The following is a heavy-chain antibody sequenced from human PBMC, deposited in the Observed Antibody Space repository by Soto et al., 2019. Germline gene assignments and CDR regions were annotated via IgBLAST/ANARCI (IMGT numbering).Heavy chain of an antibody. CDR1: GFTFSNYA. CDR3: ADAKSSAAAAAYFDY. Sequence: EVQLLESGGGLVQPGGSLRLSCAASGFTFSNYAMSWVRQAPGKGLQWVAVVSNNGVSTYYADSVKGRFTISRDNSMNTLYLQMNSLRAEDSAIYYCADAKSSAAAAAYFDYWGQGTLVTVSS. D-gene: IGHD2-2*01. CDR2: VSNNGVST. J-gene: IGHJ4*02. V-gene: IGHV3-23*01.